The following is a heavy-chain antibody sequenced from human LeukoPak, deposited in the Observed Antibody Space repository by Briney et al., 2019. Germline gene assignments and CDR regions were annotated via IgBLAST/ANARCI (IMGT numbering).Heavy chain of an antibody. D-gene: IGHD5-24*01. CDR1: GYTFTGSY. CDR2: INPNSGGT. Sequence: GASVKVSCKASGYTFTGSYMHWVRQAPGQGLEWMGWINPNSGGTKYAQRFQGRVTMTRDTSISTAYMELSRLRSDDTAVYYCARDDGYNYDYWGQGTLVTVSS. CDR3: ARDDGYNYDY. J-gene: IGHJ4*02. V-gene: IGHV1-2*02.